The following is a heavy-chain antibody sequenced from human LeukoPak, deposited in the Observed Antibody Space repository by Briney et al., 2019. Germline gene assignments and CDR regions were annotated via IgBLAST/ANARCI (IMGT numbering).Heavy chain of an antibody. J-gene: IGHJ4*02. D-gene: IGHD5-18*01. CDR1: GFTFSSYA. Sequence: GGSLRLSCAASGFTFSSYAMSWVRQAPGKGLEWVSAISGSGGSTYYADSVKGRFTISRDNSKNTLYLQMNSLRAEDTAVYYCAKTLDSWIQLWFGFDYWGQGTLVTVSS. V-gene: IGHV3-23*01. CDR2: ISGSGGST. CDR3: AKTLDSWIQLWFGFDY.